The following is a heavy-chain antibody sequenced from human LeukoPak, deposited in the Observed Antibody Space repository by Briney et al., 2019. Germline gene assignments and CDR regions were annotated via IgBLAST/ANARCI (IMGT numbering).Heavy chain of an antibody. Sequence: SVKVSCKASGGTFSSYAISWVRQAPGQGLEWMGGIIPIFGTANYAQKFQGRVTITTDESTSTAYMELSSLRSEDTAVYYCAGEANDFWSGSSFDYWGQGTLVTVSS. CDR2: IIPIFGTA. D-gene: IGHD3-3*01. CDR3: AGEANDFWSGSSFDY. CDR1: GGTFSSYA. J-gene: IGHJ4*02. V-gene: IGHV1-69*05.